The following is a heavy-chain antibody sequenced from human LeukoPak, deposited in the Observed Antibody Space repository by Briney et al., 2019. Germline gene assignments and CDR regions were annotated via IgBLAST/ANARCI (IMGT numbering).Heavy chain of an antibody. V-gene: IGHV1-46*01. Sequence: GASVKVSCKASGYTFTSYYMHWVRQAPGQGLEWMGIINPSGGSTSYAQKFQGRVTMTRDTSISTAYMELSRLRSDDTAVYYCARGGFSTVTTGGIDYWGQGTLVTVSS. CDR3: ARGGFSTVTTGGIDY. D-gene: IGHD4-17*01. CDR2: INPSGGST. J-gene: IGHJ4*02. CDR1: GYTFTSYY.